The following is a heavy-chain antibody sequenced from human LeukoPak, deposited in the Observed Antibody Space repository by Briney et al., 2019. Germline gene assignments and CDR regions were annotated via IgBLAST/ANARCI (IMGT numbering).Heavy chain of an antibody. CDR1: GFTFSSYA. CDR2: ISYDGSNK. D-gene: IGHD3-22*01. CDR3: ARVEYDSSGYYFDY. Sequence: GGSLRLSCAASGFTFSSYAMHWVRQAPGKGLEWVAVISYDGSNKYYADSVKGRFTISRDNSKNTLYLQMNSLRAEDTAVYYCARVEYDSSGYYFDYGGQEPRVTVPS. V-gene: IGHV3-30-3*01. J-gene: IGHJ4*02.